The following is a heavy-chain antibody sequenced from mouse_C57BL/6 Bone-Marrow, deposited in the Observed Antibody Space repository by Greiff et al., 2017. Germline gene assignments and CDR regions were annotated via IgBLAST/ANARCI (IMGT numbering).Heavy chain of an antibody. V-gene: IGHV14-2*01. CDR2: IDPEDGET. CDR1: GFNIKDYY. J-gene: IGHJ4*01. CDR3: AGRWLLAMDY. D-gene: IGHD2-3*01. Sequence: VQLKESGAELVKPGASVKLSCTASGFNIKDYYMHWVKQRTEQGLEWIGRIDPEDGETKYAPNFQGKATITADTSSNTAYLQLSSLTSEDTAVYYCAGRWLLAMDYWGQGTSVTVSS.